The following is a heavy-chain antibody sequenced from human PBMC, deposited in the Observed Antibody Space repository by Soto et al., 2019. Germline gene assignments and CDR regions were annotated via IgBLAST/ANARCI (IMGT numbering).Heavy chain of an antibody. D-gene: IGHD1-1*01. CDR1: GDSVSSNSAG. J-gene: IGHJ6*03. CDR2: TYYRSKWYF. Sequence: QVQLQLSGPGLVTPSQTLSLTCAISGDSVSSNSAGWNWIRQTPSRGLEWLGRTYYRSKWYFNYAVSVERRTTINPDTSKNQFSLQLSSVTPDDTAVYYCARGSWDDVSGHYYMDVWGKGTAVTVSS. V-gene: IGHV6-1*01. CDR3: ARGSWDDVSGHYYMDV.